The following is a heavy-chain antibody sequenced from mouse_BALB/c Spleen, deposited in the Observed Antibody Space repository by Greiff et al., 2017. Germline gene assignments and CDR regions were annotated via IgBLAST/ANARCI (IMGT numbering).Heavy chain of an antibody. V-gene: IGHV5-9-3*01. CDR3: ARQGYGNFMDY. D-gene: IGHD2-1*01. CDR1: GFTFSSYA. Sequence: EVKLMESGGGLVKPGGSLKLSCAASGFTFSSYAMSWVRQTPEKRLEWVATISSGGSYTYYPDSVKGRFTISRDNAKNTLYLQMSSLRSEDTAMYYCARQGYGNFMDYWGQGTSVTVSS. CDR2: ISSGGSYT. J-gene: IGHJ4*01.